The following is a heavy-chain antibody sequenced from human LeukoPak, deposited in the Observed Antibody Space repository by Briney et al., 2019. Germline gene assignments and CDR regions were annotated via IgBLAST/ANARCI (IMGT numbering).Heavy chain of an antibody. CDR3: ARDRSSGPFDY. V-gene: IGHV3-74*01. D-gene: IGHD6-19*01. CDR1: GFTFNSYW. CDR2: INSDGSST. Sequence: GGSLRLSCAASGFTFNSYWMHWVRQVPGKGLVWVSRINSDGSSTSYADSVKGRFTISRDNAKNTLYLQMNSLRAEDTAVYYCARDRSSGPFDYWGQGTLVTVSS. J-gene: IGHJ4*02.